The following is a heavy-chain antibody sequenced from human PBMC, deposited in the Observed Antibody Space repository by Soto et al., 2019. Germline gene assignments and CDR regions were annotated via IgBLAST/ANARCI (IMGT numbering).Heavy chain of an antibody. Sequence: ASVKVSCKASGYNLGAYYTYWVRQAPGRGLEWVGLMDPITGGTDYEERLRDRVTISADRSTATAFLQWRSLEASDSALYFCARLVSLLQPIDSWGQGTTVTVSS. CDR1: GYNLGAYY. CDR3: ARLVSLLQPIDS. CDR2: MDPITGGT. D-gene: IGHD4-4*01. J-gene: IGHJ5*01. V-gene: IGHV1-2*02.